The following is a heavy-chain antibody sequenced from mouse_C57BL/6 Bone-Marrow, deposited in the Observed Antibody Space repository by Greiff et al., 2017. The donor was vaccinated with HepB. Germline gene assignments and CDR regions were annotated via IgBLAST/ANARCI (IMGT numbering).Heavy chain of an antibody. J-gene: IGHJ3*01. Sequence: QVQLKESGAELVRPGTSVKMSCKASGYTFTNYWIGWAKQRPGHGLEWIGDIYPGGGYTNYNEKFKGKATLTADKTSSTAYMQISSLTSEDSAIYYWARRGDYDGFAYWGQGTLVTVSA. CDR1: GYTFTNYW. V-gene: IGHV1-63*01. CDR2: IYPGGGYT. D-gene: IGHD2-4*01. CDR3: ARRGDYDGFAY.